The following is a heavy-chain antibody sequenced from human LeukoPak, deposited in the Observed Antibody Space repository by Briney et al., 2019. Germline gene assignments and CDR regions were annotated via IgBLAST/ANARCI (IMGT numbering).Heavy chain of an antibody. D-gene: IGHD1-26*01. CDR2: TSGSGSSI. Sequence: PGGSLRLSCAASGFTFSNYAMSLVRQAPGKGLEWVSGTSGSGSSIYYADSVKGRFTISRDNSKNTLYMQMNSLRAEDTAAYYCAREEEAYSGSRIDYWGQGTLVTVSS. CDR3: AREEEAYSGSRIDY. V-gene: IGHV3-23*01. CDR1: GFTFSNYA. J-gene: IGHJ4*02.